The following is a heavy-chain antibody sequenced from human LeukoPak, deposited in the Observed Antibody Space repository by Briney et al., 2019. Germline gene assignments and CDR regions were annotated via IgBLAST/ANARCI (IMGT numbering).Heavy chain of an antibody. V-gene: IGHV3-9*01. D-gene: IGHD2-2*01. CDR1: GFTFDDYA. CDR2: ISWNSGSI. J-gene: IGHJ4*02. CDR3: AKARYQLLWDYFDY. Sequence: PGGSLRLSCAASGFTFDDYAMHWVRQAPGKGLEWVSGISWNSGSIGYADSVKGRFTISRDNAKNSLYLQMNSLRAEDTALYYCAKARYQLLWDYFDYRGQGTLVTVSS.